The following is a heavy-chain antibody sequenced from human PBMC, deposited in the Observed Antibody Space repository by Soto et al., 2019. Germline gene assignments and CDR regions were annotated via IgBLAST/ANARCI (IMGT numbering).Heavy chain of an antibody. CDR1: VGSFRGYY. Sequence: PSETLSLTCAVYVGSFRGYYWSWIRQPPGKGLEWIGEINHSGSTNYNPSLKSRVTISVDTSKNQFSLKLSSVTAADTAVYYCASRKTVIAAAGPIWFDPWGQGTRVTVSS. V-gene: IGHV4-34*01. D-gene: IGHD6-13*01. CDR3: ASRKTVIAAAGPIWFDP. J-gene: IGHJ5*02. CDR2: INHSGST.